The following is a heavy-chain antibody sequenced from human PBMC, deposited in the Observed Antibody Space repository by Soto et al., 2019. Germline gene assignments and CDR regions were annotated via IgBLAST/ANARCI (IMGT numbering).Heavy chain of an antibody. D-gene: IGHD2-15*01. CDR1: GFTFSSYW. V-gene: IGHV3-7*03. CDR2: IKQDGSEK. J-gene: IGHJ6*02. CDR3: AREEAFCSGGSCYSSYYGMDV. Sequence: GGSLRLSCAASGFTFSSYWMSWVRQAPGKGLEWVANIKQDGSEKYYVDSVKGRFTISRDNAKNSLYLQMNSLRAEDTAVYYCAREEAFCSGGSCYSSYYGMDVWGQGTTVTVS.